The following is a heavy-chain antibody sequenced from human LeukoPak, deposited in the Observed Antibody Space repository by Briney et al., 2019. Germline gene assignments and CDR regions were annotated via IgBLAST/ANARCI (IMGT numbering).Heavy chain of an antibody. Sequence: PSETLSLTCTVSGGSISSYYWSWIRQPPGKGLEWIGYIYYSGSTNYNPSLKSRVTISVDTSKNQFSLKLSSVTAADTAVYYCARAGAVAAAGSEYYYYYMDVWGKGTTVTISS. CDR1: GGSISSYY. CDR3: ARAGAVAAAGSEYYYYYMDV. J-gene: IGHJ6*03. D-gene: IGHD6-13*01. CDR2: IYYSGST. V-gene: IGHV4-59*01.